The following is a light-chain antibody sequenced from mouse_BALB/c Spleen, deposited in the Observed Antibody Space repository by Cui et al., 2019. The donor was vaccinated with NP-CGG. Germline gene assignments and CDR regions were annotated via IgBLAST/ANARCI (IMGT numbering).Light chain of an antibody. J-gene: IGLJ1*01. CDR1: TGAVTTSNY. V-gene: IGLV1*01. CDR3: ALWYSNHWV. CDR2: GTN. Sequence: QAVVTQESALTTSAGETVTLTCRSSTGAVTTSNYANWVQEKPDHLFTGLIGGTNNRAPVVPARFSGSLIGDKAALTITGSQTEYEAIYFCALWYSNHWVFGGGTKLTVL.